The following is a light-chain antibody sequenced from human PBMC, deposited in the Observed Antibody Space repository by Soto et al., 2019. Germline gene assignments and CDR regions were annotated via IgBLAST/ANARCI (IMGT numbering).Light chain of an antibody. CDR2: DAS. CDR3: QQYVSTLLSLPTI. Sequence: EIVLTQSPATLSLSPGERATLSCGASQSVSSSYLAWYQQKPGLAPRLLIYDASSRATGIPDRFSGSGSGTNFPLTISRVEPEVFEVYYCQQYVSTLLSLPTIFGQGKRLEIK. J-gene: IGKJ5*01. CDR1: QSVSSSY. V-gene: IGKV3D-20*01.